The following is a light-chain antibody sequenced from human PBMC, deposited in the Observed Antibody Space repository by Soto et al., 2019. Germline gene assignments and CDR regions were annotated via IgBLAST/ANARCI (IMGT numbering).Light chain of an antibody. V-gene: IGKV1-39*01. Sequence: DIQMTQSPSTLSGSVGDRVTITCRASQTISSWLAWYQQKPGKAPRLLIYTASSLQSGVPSRFSGSGAGTDFTLTITRLQPEDFATYFCQHSYSTPRTFGQGTKVDIK. CDR3: QHSYSTPRT. CDR1: QTISSW. CDR2: TAS. J-gene: IGKJ1*01.